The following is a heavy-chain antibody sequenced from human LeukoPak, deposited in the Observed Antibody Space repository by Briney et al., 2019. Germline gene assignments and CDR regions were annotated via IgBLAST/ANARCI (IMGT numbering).Heavy chain of an antibody. D-gene: IGHD1-7*01. J-gene: IGHJ4*02. Sequence: PSETLSLTCTVSGGSISSSSYYWGWIRQPPGKGLEWIGSIYYSGSTYYNPSLKSRVTISVDTSKNQFSLKLGSVTAADTAVYYCARDGELHPFDYWGQGTLVTVSS. CDR2: IYYSGST. CDR3: ARDGELHPFDY. V-gene: IGHV4-39*07. CDR1: GGSISSSSYY.